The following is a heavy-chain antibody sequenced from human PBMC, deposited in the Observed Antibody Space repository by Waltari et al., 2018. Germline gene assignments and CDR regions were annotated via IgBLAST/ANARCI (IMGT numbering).Heavy chain of an antibody. CDR3: ATKPIRVFGVVFDY. J-gene: IGHJ4*02. D-gene: IGHD3-3*01. V-gene: IGHV1-24*01. Sequence: VQSGAEVKKPGASVKVSCKVSGYTPLELPMHWFRQAPGKGLEWMGGFDPEDGETIYAQKFQGRVTMTEDTSTDTAYMELSSLRSEDTAVYYCATKPIRVFGVVFDYWGQGTLVTVSS. CDR2: FDPEDGET. CDR1: GYTPLELP.